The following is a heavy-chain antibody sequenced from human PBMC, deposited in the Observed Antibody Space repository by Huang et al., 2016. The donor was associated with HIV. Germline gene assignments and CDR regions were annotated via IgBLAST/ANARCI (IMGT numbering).Heavy chain of an antibody. J-gene: IGHJ4*02. CDR3: ARDYYDSRGYDIHAVVDY. D-gene: IGHD3-22*01. CDR2: INPNNGNP. V-gene: IGHV7-4-1*02. Sequence: QVQLVQSGSELRKPGASVKVSCQASGYTFTRYAMNWVRQAPGQGLEWMGWINPNNGNPTYAQAFTGRFVLSLDTSVSTAYLQISSLEAEDTAVYYCARDYYDSRGYDIHAVVDYWGQGTLVTVSS. CDR1: GYTFTRYA.